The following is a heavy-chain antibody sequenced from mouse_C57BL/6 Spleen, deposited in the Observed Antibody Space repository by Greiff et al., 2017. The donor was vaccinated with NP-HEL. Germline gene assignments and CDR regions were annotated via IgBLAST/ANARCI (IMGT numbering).Heavy chain of an antibody. V-gene: IGHV1-50*01. CDR3: ARSRGYFDV. CDR2: IDPSDSYT. D-gene: IGHD3-3*01. J-gene: IGHJ1*03. Sequence: QVQLQQPGAELVKPGASVKLSCKASGYTFTSYWMQWVKQRPGQGLEWIGEIDPSDSYTNYNQQFKGKATLTVDTSSSTAYMQLSSLTSEDSAVYYCARSRGYFDVWGTGTTVTVSS. CDR1: GYTFTSYW.